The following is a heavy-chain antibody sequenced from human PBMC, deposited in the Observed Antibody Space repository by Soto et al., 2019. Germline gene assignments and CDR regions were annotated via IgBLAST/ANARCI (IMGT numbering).Heavy chain of an antibody. CDR1: GGSISSSNW. V-gene: IGHV4-4*02. CDR3: ARELVSSGVAYYYYYYGMDV. J-gene: IGHJ6*02. D-gene: IGHD6-6*01. CDR2: IYHSGST. Sequence: QVQLQESGPGLVKPSGTLSLTCAVSGGSISSSNWWSWVRQPPAKGLEWIGEIYHSGSTNYNPSLKSRVTNSVDKSTHQFSLKLSSVTAADTAVYYCARELVSSGVAYYYYYYGMDVWGQGTTVTVSS.